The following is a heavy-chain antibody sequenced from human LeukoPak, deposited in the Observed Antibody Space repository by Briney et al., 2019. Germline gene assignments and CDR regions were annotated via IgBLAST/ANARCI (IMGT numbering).Heavy chain of an antibody. J-gene: IGHJ6*02. Sequence: ASVKVSCKASGYTFTCYYMHWVRQAPGQGLEWMGWINPNSGGTNYAQEFQGRVTMTRDTSISTAYMELSRLRSDDTAVYYCARETAAGTITYYYYYGMDVWGQGTTVTVSS. V-gene: IGHV1-2*02. CDR1: GYTFTCYY. D-gene: IGHD6-13*01. CDR2: INPNSGGT. CDR3: ARETAAGTITYYYYYGMDV.